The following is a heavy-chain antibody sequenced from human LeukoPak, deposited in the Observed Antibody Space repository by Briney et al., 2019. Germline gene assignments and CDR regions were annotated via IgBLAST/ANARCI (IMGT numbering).Heavy chain of an antibody. V-gene: IGHV1-69*13. J-gene: IGHJ4*02. D-gene: IGHD2-8*01. CDR3: ASTNPESERSFRYGQFIFDY. CDR1: GGTFTSYA. Sequence: GASVKVSCKASGGTFTSYAISWVRQAPGQGLEWMGGIIPIFGRAHYAQKFQGRVTITADESTSTAYMELSSLRSEDTAVYYCASTNPESERSFRYGQFIFDYWGQGTLVTVSS. CDR2: IIPIFGRA.